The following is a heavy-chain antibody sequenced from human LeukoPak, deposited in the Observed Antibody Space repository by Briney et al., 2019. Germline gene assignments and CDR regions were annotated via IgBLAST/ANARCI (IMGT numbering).Heavy chain of an antibody. J-gene: IGHJ4*02. V-gene: IGHV3-74*01. D-gene: IGHD4-17*01. CDR2: INSDGSST. Sequence: QPGGSLRLSCAASGFTFSSYWMHWVRQAPGKGLVWVSRINSDGSSTSYADSVKGRFTISRDNAKNTLYLQMNSLRVEDTAIYYCVGGAYGDYGRGLWGQGTLVTVSS. CDR3: VGGAYGDYGRGL. CDR1: GFTFSSYW.